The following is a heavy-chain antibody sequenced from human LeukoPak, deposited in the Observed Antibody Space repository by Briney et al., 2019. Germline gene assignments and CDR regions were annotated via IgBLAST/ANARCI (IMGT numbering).Heavy chain of an antibody. Sequence: PGGSLRLSCAASGFTFSSYAMHWVRQAPGKGLEWVAVISYDGSNKYYADSVKGRFTISRDNSKNTLYLQMNSLRAEDTAVYYCARQRPRRDSSGYHYYHGMDVWGKGTTVTVSS. CDR2: ISYDGSNK. V-gene: IGHV3-30-3*01. J-gene: IGHJ6*04. D-gene: IGHD3-22*01. CDR1: GFTFSSYA. CDR3: ARQRPRRDSSGYHYYHGMDV.